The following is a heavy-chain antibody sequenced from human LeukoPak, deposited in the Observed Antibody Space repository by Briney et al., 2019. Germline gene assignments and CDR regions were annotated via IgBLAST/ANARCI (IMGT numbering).Heavy chain of an antibody. CDR2: INHSGST. Sequence: PSETLSLTCAVYGGSFSGYYWSWIRQPPGKGLEWIGEINHSGSTNYNPSLKSRVTISVDTSKNQFSLKLSSVTAADTAVYYCARDLEIAVAGFDYWGQGTLVTVSS. V-gene: IGHV4-34*01. D-gene: IGHD6-19*01. CDR1: GGSFSGYY. CDR3: ARDLEIAVAGFDY. J-gene: IGHJ4*02.